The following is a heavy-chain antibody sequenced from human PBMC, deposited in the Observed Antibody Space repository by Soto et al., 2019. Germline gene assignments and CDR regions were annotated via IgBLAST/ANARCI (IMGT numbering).Heavy chain of an antibody. Sequence: QVQLVQSGAEVKKPGSSVKVSCTASGGTFSSYAISWVRQAPGQGLDWMGGIIPILGTANYAQKFQGRVMITADESTSTAYMELSSMRSEDTAVYYCARSGSYDRVFDYWGQGTLVTVSS. D-gene: IGHD1-26*01. J-gene: IGHJ4*02. CDR3: ARSGSYDRVFDY. V-gene: IGHV1-69*01. CDR1: GGTFSSYA. CDR2: IIPILGTA.